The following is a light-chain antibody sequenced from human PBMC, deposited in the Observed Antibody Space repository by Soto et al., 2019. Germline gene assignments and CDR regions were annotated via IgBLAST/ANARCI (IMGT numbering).Light chain of an antibody. V-gene: IGKV3-15*01. CDR2: GAS. CDR1: QSVNSD. Sequence: ETVMTQSPATLSVSPGERATLSCRASQSVNSDLAWYQQKPGQAPRLLIYGASTRATGIPARFSGSGSGTEFTLIISSLQSEDFAVYYCHQYDNWPETFGQGTKVDI. CDR3: HQYDNWPET. J-gene: IGKJ1*01.